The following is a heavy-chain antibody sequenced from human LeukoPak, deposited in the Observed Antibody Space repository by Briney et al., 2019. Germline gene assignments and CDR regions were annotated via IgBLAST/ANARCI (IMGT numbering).Heavy chain of an antibody. D-gene: IGHD3-22*01. Sequence: GESLKISCQGSGYSFTNDWIGWVRQMPGKGLEWMGIIYPGDSDTTYSPSFQGQVTISADKSISTAYLQWSSLKASDTAMYYCAKLVGDSSGYTTGFDYWGQGTLVTVSS. CDR2: IYPGDSDT. J-gene: IGHJ4*02. CDR1: GYSFTNDW. V-gene: IGHV5-51*01. CDR3: AKLVGDSSGYTTGFDY.